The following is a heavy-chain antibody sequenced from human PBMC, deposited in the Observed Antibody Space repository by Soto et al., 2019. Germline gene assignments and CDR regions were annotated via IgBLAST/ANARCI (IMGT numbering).Heavy chain of an antibody. CDR3: ARVHKNWFDS. Sequence: GESLKISCKASGYNFTAFWIHWVRQMPGKGLEWLGKIDPSDSYTNYSPSFEGHVTISTDNSITTAYLQWSSLRASDTALYFCARVHKNWFDSGAQGTMVTVSS. CDR1: GYNFTAFW. J-gene: IGHJ5*01. CDR2: IDPSDSYT. V-gene: IGHV5-10-1*01.